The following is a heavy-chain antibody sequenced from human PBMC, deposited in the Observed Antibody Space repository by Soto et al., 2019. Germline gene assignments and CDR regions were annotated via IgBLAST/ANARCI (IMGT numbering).Heavy chain of an antibody. D-gene: IGHD2-2*01. CDR3: ARKVTSYCSSTSCPYYFDY. V-gene: IGHV4-34*01. CDR1: GGSFSGYY. CDR2: INHSGST. J-gene: IGHJ4*02. Sequence: SETLSLTCAVYGGSFSGYYWSWIRQPPGKGLEWIGEINHSGSTNYNPSLKSRVTISVDASKNRFSLKLSSVTAADTAVYYCARKVTSYCSSTSCPYYFDYWGQGTLVTVS.